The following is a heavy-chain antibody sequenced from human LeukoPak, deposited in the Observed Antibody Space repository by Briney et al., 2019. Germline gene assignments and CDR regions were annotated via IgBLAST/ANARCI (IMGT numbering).Heavy chain of an antibody. CDR2: INPNSGGT. CDR3: ASISPTNAEYFQH. J-gene: IGHJ1*01. V-gene: IGHV1-2*02. CDR1: GYTFTRYY. D-gene: IGHD2/OR15-2a*01. Sequence: ASVKVSRKASGYTFTRYYMHWVRQAPGQGLEWMGWINPNSGGTNYAQKFQGRVTMTRDTSISTAYMELSRLRSDDTAVYYCASISPTNAEYFQHWGQGTLVTVSS.